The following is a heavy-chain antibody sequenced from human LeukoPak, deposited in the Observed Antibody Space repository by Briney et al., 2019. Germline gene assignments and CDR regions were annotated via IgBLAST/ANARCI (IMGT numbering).Heavy chain of an antibody. J-gene: IGHJ4*02. CDR2: IKPDGSEK. CDR1: GFTFSTYW. D-gene: IGHD6-19*01. V-gene: IGHV3-7*03. CDR3: CGSGWFAGPFGY. Sequence: GGSLRLSCAASGFTFSTYWMGWVRQAPGKGLEWVAKIKPDGSEKDHVDSVKGRFTISRDNAKNSLYLQLNSLRAEDTAVYYCCGSGWFAGPFGYWGQGALVTVSS.